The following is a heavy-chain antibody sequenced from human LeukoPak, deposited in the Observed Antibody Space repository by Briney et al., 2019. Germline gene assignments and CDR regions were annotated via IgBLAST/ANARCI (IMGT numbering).Heavy chain of an antibody. CDR1: GYTFTGYY. D-gene: IGHD6-13*01. Sequence: ASVKVSCKASGYTFTGYYMHWVRQAPGQGLEWMGWISAYNGNTNYAQKLQGRVTMTTDTSTSTAYMELRSLRSDDTAVYYCAYSSSWYPPFDYWGQGTLVTVSS. J-gene: IGHJ4*02. CDR3: AYSSSWYPPFDY. CDR2: ISAYNGNT. V-gene: IGHV1-18*04.